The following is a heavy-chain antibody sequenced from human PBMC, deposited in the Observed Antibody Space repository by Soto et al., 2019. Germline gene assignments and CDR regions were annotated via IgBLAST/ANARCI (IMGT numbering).Heavy chain of an antibody. V-gene: IGHV1-69*06. CDR1: GGTFSSYA. CDR2: IIPIFGTA. J-gene: IGHJ4*02. CDR3: ASLSRAVAGTEYFDY. Sequence: SVKVSCKASGGTFSSYAISWVRQAPGQGLEWMGGIIPIFGTANYAQKFQGRVTITADKSTSTAYMELSSLRSEDTAVYYCASLSRAVAGTEYFDYWGQGTLVTVSS. D-gene: IGHD6-19*01.